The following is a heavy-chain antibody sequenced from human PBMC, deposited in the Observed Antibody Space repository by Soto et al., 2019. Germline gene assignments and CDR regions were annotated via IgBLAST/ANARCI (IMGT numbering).Heavy chain of an antibody. Sequence: AASVKVSCKASGGTFSSYAISWVRQAPGQGLEWMGGIIPIFGTANYAQKFQGRVTITADESTSTAYMELSSLRSEDTAVYYCARSNSSRWYGEYYYYGMDVWGQGTTVTVSS. CDR3: ARSNSSRWYGEYYYYGMDV. CDR2: IIPIFGTA. V-gene: IGHV1-69*13. J-gene: IGHJ6*02. CDR1: GGTFSSYA. D-gene: IGHD6-13*01.